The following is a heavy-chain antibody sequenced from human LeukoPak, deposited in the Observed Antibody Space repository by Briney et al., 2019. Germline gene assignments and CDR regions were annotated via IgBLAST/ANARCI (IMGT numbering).Heavy chain of an antibody. CDR1: GGSISGYY. CDR2: IFYSGST. CDR3: AREKCSGGSCYPGNY. V-gene: IGHV4-59*12. D-gene: IGHD2-15*01. J-gene: IGHJ4*02. Sequence: SETLTLTCTVSGGSISGYYWSWIRQSSGKGLEWVGYIFYSGSTNYKPSLKSRVTISVDTSKNQFSLKLSSVTAADTAVYYCAREKCSGGSCYPGNYWGQGTLVTVSS.